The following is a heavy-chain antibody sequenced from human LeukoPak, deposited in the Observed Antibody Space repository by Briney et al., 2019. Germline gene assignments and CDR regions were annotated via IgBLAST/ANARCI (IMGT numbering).Heavy chain of an antibody. CDR2: IYTSGSI. CDR3: ARGGYDFWSGYQDYFDY. CDR1: GGSFSGYY. D-gene: IGHD3-3*01. J-gene: IGHJ4*02. Sequence: SETLSLTCAVYGGSFSGYYWSWIRQPAGKGLEWIGRIYTSGSINYNPSLKSRVTMSVDTSKNQFSLKLSSVTAADTAVYYCARGGYDFWSGYQDYFDYWGQGTLVTVSS. V-gene: IGHV4-59*10.